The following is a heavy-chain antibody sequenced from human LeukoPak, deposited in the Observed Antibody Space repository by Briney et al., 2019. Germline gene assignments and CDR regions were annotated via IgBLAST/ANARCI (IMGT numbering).Heavy chain of an antibody. CDR1: GGSIRSNGYF. J-gene: IGHJ4*02. CDR3: ARYSFPVGRHFDY. Sequence: SETLSLTCTVSGGSIRSNGYFWSWIRQPPGKGLEWTATVSYSGTTYYNPSLKSRVTMSVDTSTNHFSLKLSSVTAADTAVYYCARYSFPVGRHFDYWGQGTLVTVSS. V-gene: IGHV4-39*02. CDR2: VSYSGTT. D-gene: IGHD1-26*01.